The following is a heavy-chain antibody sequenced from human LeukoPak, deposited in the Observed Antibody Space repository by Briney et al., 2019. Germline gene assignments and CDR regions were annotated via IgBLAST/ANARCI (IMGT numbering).Heavy chain of an antibody. D-gene: IGHD4-17*01. CDR3: ARVVTTVRAFDI. CDR1: GGSISSGSCY. J-gene: IGHJ3*02. V-gene: IGHV4-61*02. CDR2: IYTSGST. Sequence: SETLSLTCTVSGGSISSGSCYWSWIRQPAGKGLEWIGRIYTSGSTNYNPSLKSRVTISVDTSKNQFSLKLSSVTAADTAVYYCARVVTTVRAFDIWGQGTMVTVSS.